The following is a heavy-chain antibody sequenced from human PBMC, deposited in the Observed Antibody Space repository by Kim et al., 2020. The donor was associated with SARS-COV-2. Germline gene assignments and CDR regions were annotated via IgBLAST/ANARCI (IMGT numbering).Heavy chain of an antibody. CDR2: ISAYNGNT. V-gene: IGHV1-18*01. J-gene: IGHJ6*02. CDR1: GYTFTSYG. Sequence: ASVKVSCKASGYTFTSYGISWVRQAPGQGLEWMGWISAYNGNTNYAQKLQGRVTMTTDTSTSTAYMELRSLRSDDTAVYYCARVLYCSSTSCWGNYYYGMDVWGQGTTVTVSS. D-gene: IGHD2-2*01. CDR3: ARVLYCSSTSCWGNYYYGMDV.